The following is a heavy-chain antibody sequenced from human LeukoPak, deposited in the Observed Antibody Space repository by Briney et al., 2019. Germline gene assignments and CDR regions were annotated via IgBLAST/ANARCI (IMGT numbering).Heavy chain of an antibody. J-gene: IGHJ4*02. D-gene: IGHD1-26*01. Sequence: GRSLRLSCAASGFTFSSYWTTWFRQAPGKRLEWVANINQDGSAKYYVDSVKGRFTVSRDNAETSVFLQMNSLRNEDTAVYFCASWVGRDNWGQGTLVTVSS. CDR2: INQDGSAK. V-gene: IGHV3-7*01. CDR3: ASWVGRDN. CDR1: GFTFSSYW.